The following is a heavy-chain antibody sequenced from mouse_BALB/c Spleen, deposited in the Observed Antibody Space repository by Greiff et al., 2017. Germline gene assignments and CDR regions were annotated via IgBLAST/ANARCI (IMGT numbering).Heavy chain of an antibody. J-gene: IGHJ4*01. Sequence: EVKLVESGGGLVKPGGSLKLSCAASGFTFSDYYMYWVRQTPEKRLEWVATISDGGSYTYYPDSVKGRFTISRDNAKNNLYLQMSSLKSEDTAMYYCARGLRYYCSSYFYYAMDYWGQGTSVTVSS. CDR2: ISDGGSYT. V-gene: IGHV5-4*02. CDR3: ARGLRYYCSSYFYYAMDY. CDR1: GFTFSDYY. D-gene: IGHD1-1*01.